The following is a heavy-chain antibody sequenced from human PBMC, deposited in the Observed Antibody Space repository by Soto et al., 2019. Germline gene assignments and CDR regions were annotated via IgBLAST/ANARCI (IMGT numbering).Heavy chain of an antibody. CDR1: GGSISSGGYS. J-gene: IGHJ4*02. D-gene: IGHD4-17*01. V-gene: IGHV4-30-2*01. CDR3: ARSTRTVTTSDY. Sequence: QLQLQESGSGLVKPSQTLSLTCAVSGGSISSGGYSWSWIRQPPGKGLEWIGYIYHSGSTYYNPSLKSLVTISLDRSKIQFSLKLSSVTAADTAVYYCARSTRTVTTSDYWGQGTLVTVSS. CDR2: IYHSGST.